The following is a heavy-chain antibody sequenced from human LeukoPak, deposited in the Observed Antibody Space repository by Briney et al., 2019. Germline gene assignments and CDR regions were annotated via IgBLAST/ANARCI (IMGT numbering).Heavy chain of an antibody. D-gene: IGHD6-13*01. V-gene: IGHV3-23*01. Sequence: PGGSLRLSCAASGLTVSSYGMTWVRQAPGKGLEWVSAFSATDGSAQYAESVKGRFTISRGNSKNSLYLQMNSLRDEDTAVYYCAKARIAAAGTGAFDVWGQGTMVTVSS. J-gene: IGHJ3*01. CDR1: GLTVSSYG. CDR2: FSATDGSA. CDR3: AKARIAAAGTGAFDV.